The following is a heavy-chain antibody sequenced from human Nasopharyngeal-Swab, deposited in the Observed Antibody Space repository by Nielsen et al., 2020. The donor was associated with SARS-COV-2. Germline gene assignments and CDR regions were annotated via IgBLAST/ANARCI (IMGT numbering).Heavy chain of an antibody. CDR3: ARQRFTYGSGSYQGGYYFDY. Sequence: GESLKISCKGSGYSFTSYWIGWVRQMPGKGLEWMGIIYPGYSDTRYSPSFQGQVTISADKSISTAYLQWSSLKASDTAMYYCARQRFTYGSGSYQGGYYFDYWGQGTLVTVSS. J-gene: IGHJ4*02. V-gene: IGHV5-51*01. D-gene: IGHD3-10*01. CDR1: GYSFTSYW. CDR2: IYPGYSDT.